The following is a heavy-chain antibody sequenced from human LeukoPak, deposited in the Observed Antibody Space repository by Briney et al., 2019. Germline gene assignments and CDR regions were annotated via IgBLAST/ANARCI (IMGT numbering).Heavy chain of an antibody. Sequence: SETLSLTCTVSGYSISSGYYWGWIRPPPGKGLEWIGSIYHSGSTYYNPSLKSRVTISVDTSKNQFSLRLSSVTAADTAVYYCAGGGVRFDPWGQGALVTVSS. J-gene: IGHJ5*02. D-gene: IGHD3-3*01. CDR3: AGGGVRFDP. V-gene: IGHV4-38-2*02. CDR1: GYSISSGYY. CDR2: IYHSGST.